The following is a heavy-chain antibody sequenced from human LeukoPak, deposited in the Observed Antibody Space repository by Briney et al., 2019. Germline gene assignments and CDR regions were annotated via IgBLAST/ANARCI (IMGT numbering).Heavy chain of an antibody. V-gene: IGHV4-59*08. CDR1: GASISSYY. Sequence: SETLSLTCTVSGASISSYYWSWIRQPPGKGLEWIGYIYYSGSTNYNPSLKSRVTISADTSKYQFSLKLSSVTAADTAVYYCASAGGYTYGHDYWGQGTLVTVSS. J-gene: IGHJ4*02. CDR2: IYYSGST. D-gene: IGHD5-18*01. CDR3: ASAGGYTYGHDY.